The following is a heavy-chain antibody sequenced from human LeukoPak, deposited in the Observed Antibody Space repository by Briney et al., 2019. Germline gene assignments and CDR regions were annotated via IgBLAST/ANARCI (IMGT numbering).Heavy chain of an antibody. Sequence: SVKVSCKASGGTFSSYAISWVRQAPGQGFEWMGRIIPILGIANYAQKFQGRVTITADKSTSTAYMELSSLRSEDTAVYYCARDRIRGAPTGAYYYYGMDVWGQGTTVTVSS. CDR3: ARDRIRGAPTGAYYYYGMDV. CDR2: IIPILGIA. CDR1: GGTFSSYA. V-gene: IGHV1-69*04. D-gene: IGHD3-10*01. J-gene: IGHJ6*02.